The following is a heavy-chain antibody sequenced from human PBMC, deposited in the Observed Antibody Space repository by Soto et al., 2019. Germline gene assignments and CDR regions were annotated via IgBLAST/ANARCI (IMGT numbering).Heavy chain of an antibody. CDR1: GFTFSSYA. D-gene: IGHD6-13*01. V-gene: IGHV3-23*01. Sequence: PGGSLRLSCAASGFTFSSYAMSWVRQAPGKGLEWVSAISGSGGSTYYADSVKGRFTISRDNSKNTLYLQMNSLRAEDTAVYYCAKDEAQGGIAAAGTFDYWGQGTLVTVSS. J-gene: IGHJ4*02. CDR2: ISGSGGST. CDR3: AKDEAQGGIAAAGTFDY.